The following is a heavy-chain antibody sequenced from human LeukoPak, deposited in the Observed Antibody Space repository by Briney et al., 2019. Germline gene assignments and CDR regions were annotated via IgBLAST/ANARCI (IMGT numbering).Heavy chain of an antibody. CDR3: ARVGYTGTWYSSPPFDY. CDR2: ISGDADIT. D-gene: IGHD6-13*01. CDR1: GLTFSRYA. Sequence: PGGSLRLSCAASGLTFSRYAMSWVRQAPGKGLEWVSTISGDADITYYADSVKGRFTVSRDNSKNSLYLQMSSLRADDTAVYYCARVGYTGTWYSSPPFDYWGQGTLVTVSS. V-gene: IGHV3-23*01. J-gene: IGHJ4*02.